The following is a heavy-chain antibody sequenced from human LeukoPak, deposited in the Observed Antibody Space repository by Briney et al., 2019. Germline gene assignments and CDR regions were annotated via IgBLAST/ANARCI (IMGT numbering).Heavy chain of an antibody. CDR1: GGSISSYY. J-gene: IGHJ5*02. CDR3: ARMVGCSGGSCYWFDP. CDR2: IYYSGST. V-gene: IGHV4-59*01. Sequence: SETLSLTCTVSGGSISSYYWSWIRQPPGKGLEWIGYIYYSGSTNYNPSLKSRVTISVDTSKNQFSLKLSSVTAADTAVYYCARMVGCSGGSCYWFDPWGQGTLVTVSS. D-gene: IGHD2-15*01.